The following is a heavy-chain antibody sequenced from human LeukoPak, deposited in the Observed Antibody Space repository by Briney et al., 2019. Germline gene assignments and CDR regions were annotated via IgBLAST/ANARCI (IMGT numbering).Heavy chain of an antibody. V-gene: IGHV3-74*01. Sequence: GGSLRLSCAASGFPFSNYWMHWVRQAPGKGLVWVSRIDRDGISTNYADSVKGRFTISRDNAKNSLYLQMNSLRAEDTAVYYCASSTYYYDSSGDSGYWGQGTLVTVSS. CDR2: IDRDGIST. J-gene: IGHJ4*02. CDR3: ASSTYYYDSSGDSGY. CDR1: GFPFSNYW. D-gene: IGHD3-22*01.